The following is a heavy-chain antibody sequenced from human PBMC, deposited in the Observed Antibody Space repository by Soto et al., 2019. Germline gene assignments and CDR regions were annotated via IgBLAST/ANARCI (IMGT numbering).Heavy chain of an antibody. CDR1: GGSFSGYY. D-gene: IGHD6-13*01. V-gene: IGHV4-34*01. J-gene: IGHJ4*02. CDR3: ARRFWYSSNWYPFDY. Sequence: QVQLQQWGAGLLKPSETLSLTCAVYGGSFSGYYWSWIRQPPGKGLEWIGEINHSGSTNYNPSLKSRVTISVDTSKNQFSLKLSSVTAADTAVYYCARRFWYSSNWYPFDYWCQGTLVTVSS. CDR2: INHSGST.